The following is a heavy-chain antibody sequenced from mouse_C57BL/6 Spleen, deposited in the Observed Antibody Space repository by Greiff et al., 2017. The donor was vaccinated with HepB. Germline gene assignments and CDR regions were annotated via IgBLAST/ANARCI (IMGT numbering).Heavy chain of an antibody. CDR3: ARSSGLRSYAMDY. D-gene: IGHD2-4*01. Sequence: VQLQQSGPGLVQPSQSLSITCTVSGFSLTSYGVHWVRQSPGKGLEWLGVIWSGGSTDYNAAFISRLSISKDNSKSQVFFKMNSLQAEDTAIYYCARSSGLRSYAMDYWGQGTSVTVSS. J-gene: IGHJ4*01. V-gene: IGHV2-2*01. CDR1: GFSLTSYG. CDR2: IWSGGST.